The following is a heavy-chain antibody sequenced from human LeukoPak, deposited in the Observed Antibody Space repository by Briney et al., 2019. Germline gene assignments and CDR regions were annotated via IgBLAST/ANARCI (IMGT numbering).Heavy chain of an antibody. V-gene: IGHV3-7*03. CDR3: ARDGDNVHPPFDY. D-gene: IGHD4-17*01. CDR2: IKPDGSVK. J-gene: IGHJ4*02. CDR1: GFTFNNYW. Sequence: PGGSLRLSCAASGFTFNNYWMSWVRQVPGKGLEWVAMIKPDGSVKYYVDSVKGRFTISRGNAKNSLSLQMNSLRAEDTVVYYCARDGDNVHPPFDYWGQGILVTVSP.